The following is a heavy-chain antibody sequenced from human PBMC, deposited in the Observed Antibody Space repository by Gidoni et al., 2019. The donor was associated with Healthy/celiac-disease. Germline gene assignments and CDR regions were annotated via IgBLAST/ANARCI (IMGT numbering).Heavy chain of an antibody. Sequence: QVQLVQSGAEVKKPGASVKVSCTASGYTFPSYGISWVRQATGQGLESMGWTSAYNGNTNYAQKLQGRVTMTTDTSTSTAYMELRSLRSDDTAVYYCARGWEYYYGSRAFDIWGQGTMVTVSS. CDR3: ARGWEYYYGSRAFDI. CDR2: TSAYNGNT. D-gene: IGHD3-10*01. V-gene: IGHV1-18*01. J-gene: IGHJ3*02. CDR1: GYTFPSYG.